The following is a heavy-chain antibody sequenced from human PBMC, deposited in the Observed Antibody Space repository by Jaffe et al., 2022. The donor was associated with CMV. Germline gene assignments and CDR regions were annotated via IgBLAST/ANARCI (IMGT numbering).Heavy chain of an antibody. D-gene: IGHD3-22*01. Sequence: EVQLVESGGGLVQPGRSLRLSCAASGFTFDDYAMHWVRQAPGKGLEWVSGISWNSGSIGYADSVKGRFTISRDNAKNSLYLQMNSLRAEDTALYYCAKDADSSGYSLYYFDYWGQGTLVTVSS. CDR2: ISWNSGSI. V-gene: IGHV3-9*01. CDR1: GFTFDDYA. CDR3: AKDADSSGYSLYYFDY. J-gene: IGHJ4*02.